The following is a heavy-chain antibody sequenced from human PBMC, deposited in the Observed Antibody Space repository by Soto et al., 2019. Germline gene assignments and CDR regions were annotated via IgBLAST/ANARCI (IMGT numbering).Heavy chain of an antibody. CDR1: GFTFSGSA. D-gene: IGHD6-13*01. CDR2: IRSKANSYAT. V-gene: IGHV3-73*02. Sequence: EVQLVESGGGLVQPGGSLKLSCAASGFTFSGSAMHWVRQASGKGLEWVGRIRSKANSYATAYAASVKGRFTISRDDSKNTAYLQMNSLKTEDTAVYYCTGCIAAAGRSLDYWGQGTLVTVSS. CDR3: TGCIAAAGRSLDY. J-gene: IGHJ4*02.